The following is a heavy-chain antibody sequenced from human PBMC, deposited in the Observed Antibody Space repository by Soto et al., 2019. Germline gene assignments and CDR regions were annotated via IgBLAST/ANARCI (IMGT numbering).Heavy chain of an antibody. CDR3: AKHLSAWLRMEAFDV. Sequence: QVQLQESGPGLVKPSETLSLTCTVSGDSISSYYWSWIRQPPGKGLEWIGYAYYGGNTNYNPSLKSRVTISVDTSKRQFALKLNSVTVADTAVYYCAKHLSAWLRMEAFDVWGPGTMVTVSS. CDR1: GDSISSYY. J-gene: IGHJ3*01. V-gene: IGHV4-59*08. D-gene: IGHD5-12*01. CDR2: AYYGGNT.